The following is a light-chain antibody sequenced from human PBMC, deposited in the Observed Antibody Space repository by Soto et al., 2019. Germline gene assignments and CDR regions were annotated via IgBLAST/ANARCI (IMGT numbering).Light chain of an antibody. CDR1: QSINAH. CDR2: GAS. J-gene: IGKJ1*01. CDR3: QQYNNWLWT. V-gene: IGKV3-15*01. Sequence: EVVMTQSPATLSVSPGERVTLSCRASQSINAHLAWYQQKPGQAPRLLIHGASTRATGIPARFSGSGFGTEFNLTISSLQSEDFAVYYCQQYNNWLWTFGQGTKVEIQ.